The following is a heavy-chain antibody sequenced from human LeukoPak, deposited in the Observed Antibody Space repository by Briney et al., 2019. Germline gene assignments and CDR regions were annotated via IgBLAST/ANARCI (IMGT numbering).Heavy chain of an antibody. D-gene: IGHD2-2*01. CDR1: GFTFSSYG. J-gene: IGHJ6*04. CDR3: AKAQCSSTSCYVYYYYYGMDV. Sequence: PGRSLRLSCAASGFTFSSYGMHWVRQAPGKGLEWVAVISYDGSNKYYADSVKGRFTISRGNSKNTLYLQVNSLRAEDTAVYYCAKAQCSSTSCYVYYYYYGMDVWGKGTTVTVSS. V-gene: IGHV3-30*18. CDR2: ISYDGSNK.